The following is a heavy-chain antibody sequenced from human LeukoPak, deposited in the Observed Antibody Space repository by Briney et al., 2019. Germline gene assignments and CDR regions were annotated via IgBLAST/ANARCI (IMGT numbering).Heavy chain of an antibody. CDR2: ISYDGSEQ. J-gene: IGHJ4*02. D-gene: IGHD3/OR15-3a*01. CDR3: ARERTGFYAEY. Sequence: TGGSLRLSCAASGFTFSHYAMYWVRQAPGKGLEWVALISYDGSEQHYADSVKGRFTISRDSPKNTLYLQMNTPRPEDTAVYYCARERTGFYAEYWGQGTLVTVSS. V-gene: IGHV3-30*04. CDR1: GFTFSHYA.